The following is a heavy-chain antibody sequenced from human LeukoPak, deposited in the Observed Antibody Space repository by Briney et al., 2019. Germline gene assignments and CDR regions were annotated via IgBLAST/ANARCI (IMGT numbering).Heavy chain of an antibody. Sequence: SVKVSCKASGGTFSSYAISWVRQAPGQGLEWMGRIIPILGIANYAQKFQGRVTITADKSTSTAYMELSSLGSEDTAVYYCARGSMTTVVTENWFDPWGQGTLVTVSS. J-gene: IGHJ5*02. CDR1: GGTFSSYA. V-gene: IGHV1-69*04. CDR2: IIPILGIA. CDR3: ARGSMTTVVTENWFDP. D-gene: IGHD4-23*01.